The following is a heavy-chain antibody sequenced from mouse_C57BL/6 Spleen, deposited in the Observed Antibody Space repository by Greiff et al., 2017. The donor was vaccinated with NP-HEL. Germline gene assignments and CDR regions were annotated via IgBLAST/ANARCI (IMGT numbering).Heavy chain of an antibody. J-gene: IGHJ4*01. D-gene: IGHD1-1*01. CDR3: ARHEEGYYGSPSNAMDD. CDR2: FYPGSGSI. V-gene: IGHV1-62-2*01. CDR1: GYTFTEYT. Sequence: QVQLQQSGAELVKPGASVKLSCKASGYTFTEYTIHWVKQRSGQGLEWIGWFYPGSGSIKYNEKFKDKATLTADKSSSTVYMELSRLTSEDSAVYFCARHEEGYYGSPSNAMDDWGQGTSVTVSS.